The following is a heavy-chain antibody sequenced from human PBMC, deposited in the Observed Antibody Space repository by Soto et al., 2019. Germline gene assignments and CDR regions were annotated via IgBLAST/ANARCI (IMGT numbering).Heavy chain of an antibody. Sequence: ASVKVSCKAPGGTFSSYRINWVRQAPGQGLEWMGWISGYNGNTNYAQTLQGRGTMTTDTSTSTAYLELRSLRSDDTAVYYCARTVEYDSIPYYYADFWGQGTLVTVSS. CDR3: ARTVEYDSIPYYYADF. J-gene: IGHJ4*01. D-gene: IGHD2-21*01. CDR2: ISGYNGNT. CDR1: GGTFSSYR. V-gene: IGHV1-18*01.